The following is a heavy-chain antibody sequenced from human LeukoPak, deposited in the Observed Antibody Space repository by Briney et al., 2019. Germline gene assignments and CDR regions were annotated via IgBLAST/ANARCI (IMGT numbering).Heavy chain of an antibody. CDR2: ISRSGSTM. J-gene: IGHJ4*02. Sequence: TGGSLRLSRAASGFTFSTYAMNWVRQAPGKGLEWVSYISRSGSTMYYADSVKGRFTISRDNAKNSLYLQMNSLRAEDTAVYFCAEDLYTTIQGFDYWGQGTLVTVSS. D-gene: IGHD5-12*01. V-gene: IGHV3-48*01. CDR3: AEDLYTTIQGFDY. CDR1: GFTFSTYA.